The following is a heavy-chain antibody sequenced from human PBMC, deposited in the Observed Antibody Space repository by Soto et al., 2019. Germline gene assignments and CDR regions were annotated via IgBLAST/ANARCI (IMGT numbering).Heavy chain of an antibody. CDR2: MNAYIGET. J-gene: IGHJ4*02. CDR3: ARGDGDTLDY. Sequence: QVQLVQSGTEVKKPGASVKVSCKASGYTFTHYGITWVRQAPGQGLEWTGWMNAYIGETKSAQKYQGRVTVTMDTSTNTAYLELRSLRSDDTAVYYCARGDGDTLDYWGQGTLVRVSA. CDR1: GYTFTHYG. D-gene: IGHD2-21*02. V-gene: IGHV1-18*01.